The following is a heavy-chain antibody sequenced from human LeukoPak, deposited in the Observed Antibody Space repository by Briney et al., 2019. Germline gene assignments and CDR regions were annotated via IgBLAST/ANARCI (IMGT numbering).Heavy chain of an antibody. J-gene: IGHJ4*02. V-gene: IGHV3-48*01. CDR1: AFTFSDYS. CDR2: ISGRSSTI. D-gene: IGHD1-26*01. Sequence: PGGSLRLSCAASAFTFSDYSMSWVRQAPGKGLEWVSCISGRSSTIYYADSVKGRFTISRDNAKNSMYLQMNSLRAEDTAVYYCARDRIKSGSYYFDYWGQGTLFTVSS. CDR3: ARDRIKSGSYYFDY.